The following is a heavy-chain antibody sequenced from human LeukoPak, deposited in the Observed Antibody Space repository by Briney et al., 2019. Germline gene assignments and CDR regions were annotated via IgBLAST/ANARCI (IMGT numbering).Heavy chain of an antibody. Sequence: GGSLRLSCAASGFSFSTHKMNWLRQAPGKGLEWVAVISYDGTKIYYADSAKGRFTISRDNSKNMVYLQMNSLRAEDTALYYCARDSVKLPGISYFDNWGQGTLVTVSS. CDR2: ISYDGTKI. J-gene: IGHJ1*01. CDR1: GFSFSTHK. V-gene: IGHV3-30-3*01. CDR3: ARDSVKLPGISYFDN. D-gene: IGHD3-3*02.